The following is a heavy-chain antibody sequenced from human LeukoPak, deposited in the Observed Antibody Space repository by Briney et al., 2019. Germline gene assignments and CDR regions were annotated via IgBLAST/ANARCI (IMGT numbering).Heavy chain of an antibody. Sequence: SETLSLTCTVSGGSISSYYWSWIRQPPGKGLEWIGYIYTSGSTNYNPSLRSRVTISVDTSKNQFSLKLSSVTAADTAVYYCARDRDGDYMAAYDYWGQGTLVTVSS. CDR2: IYTSGST. J-gene: IGHJ4*02. CDR3: ARDRDGDYMAAYDY. D-gene: IGHD4-17*01. CDR1: GGSISSYY. V-gene: IGHV4-59*01.